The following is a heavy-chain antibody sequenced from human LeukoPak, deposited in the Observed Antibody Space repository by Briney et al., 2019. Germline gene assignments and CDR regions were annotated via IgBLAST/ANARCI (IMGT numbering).Heavy chain of an antibody. CDR3: AVTHYYDSSGYRPLDY. CDR1: GGTFSNYA. J-gene: IGHJ4*02. Sequence: ASVKVSCKASGGTFSNYAISWVRQAPGQGLEWMGRIIPMVDIVRYAQKFQGSVTLTADKSTTTVYMEFSSLRFEDTAMYNCAVTHYYDSSGYRPLDYWGQGTLVTVSS. D-gene: IGHD3-22*01. V-gene: IGHV1-69*04. CDR2: IIPMVDIV.